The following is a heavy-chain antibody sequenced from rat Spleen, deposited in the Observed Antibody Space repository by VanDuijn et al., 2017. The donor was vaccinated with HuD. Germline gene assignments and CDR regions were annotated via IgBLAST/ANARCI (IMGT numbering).Heavy chain of an antibody. Sequence: QVQMKETGPGLVQTTPTLSVTCTVSGFSLTRYGVHWVRQAPGKGLEWMGVRWGDGNTNYNSALKSRLSISRNTSKSQVFLTMNSLQTDDTAVYYCAELTSDFWGPGTMVTVSS. CDR2: RWGDGNT. CDR1: GFSLTRYG. V-gene: IGHV2-77*01. CDR3: AELTSDF. D-gene: IGHD1-11*01. J-gene: IGHJ1*01.